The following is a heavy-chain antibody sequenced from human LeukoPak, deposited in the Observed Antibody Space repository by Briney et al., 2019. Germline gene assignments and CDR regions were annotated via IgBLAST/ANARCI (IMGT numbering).Heavy chain of an antibody. Sequence: GGSLRLSCAASGFTFSSYAMHWVRQAPGKGLEWVAVVSYGGSNKYYADSVKGRFTISRDNSKNTLYLQMNSLRAEDTAVYYCAKIDSSGYYWGQGTLVTVSS. CDR2: VSYGGSNK. J-gene: IGHJ4*02. CDR3: AKIDSSGYY. D-gene: IGHD3-22*01. CDR1: GFTFSSYA. V-gene: IGHV3-30*04.